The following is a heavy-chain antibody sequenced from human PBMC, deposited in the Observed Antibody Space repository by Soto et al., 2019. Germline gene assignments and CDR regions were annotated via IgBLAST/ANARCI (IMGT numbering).Heavy chain of an antibody. CDR3: ARDDATHCGDDCYRYFYYGMDV. D-gene: IGHD2-21*02. Sequence: QVQLVQSGTEVKTPGSSVKVSCKASGGSFSKFAINWVRQAPGQGLEWMGGIIHTLGTTDYAHKLQGRVTITADEATRAAYMELSGLRSEDTAVYYCARDDATHCGDDCYRYFYYGMDVWGQGTTVTGSS. CDR2: IIHTLGTT. V-gene: IGHV1-69*01. J-gene: IGHJ6*02. CDR1: GGSFSKFA.